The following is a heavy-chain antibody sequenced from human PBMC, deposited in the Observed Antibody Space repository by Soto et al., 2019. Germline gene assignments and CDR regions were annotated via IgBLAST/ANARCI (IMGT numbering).Heavy chain of an antibody. D-gene: IGHD3-10*01. V-gene: IGHV1-3*01. Sequence: QVQLVQSGAEVKKPGASVKVSCKASGYTFTSYAMHWVRQAPGQRLEWMGWINAGNGNTKYSQKFQGRVTITRDTSASTAYMELSSLRSEDTAVYYCARGPDLWFGESWYYFDYWGQGTLVTVSS. J-gene: IGHJ4*02. CDR2: INAGNGNT. CDR1: GYTFTSYA. CDR3: ARGPDLWFGESWYYFDY.